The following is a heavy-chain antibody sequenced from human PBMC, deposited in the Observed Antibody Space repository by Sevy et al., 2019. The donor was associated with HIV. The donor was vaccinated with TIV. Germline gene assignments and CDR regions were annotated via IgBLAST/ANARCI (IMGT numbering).Heavy chain of an antibody. CDR1: GFTFSSYG. V-gene: IGHV3-23*01. CDR2: ISGSGDST. D-gene: IGHD6-13*01. Sequence: GGSLRLSCAASGFTFSSYGMSWVRQAPGKGLEWVSAISGSGDSTYYADSVKGRFTISRDNSKKTLYLQMNSLRAEDTAVYYCAKAPSYSSSPLYFDYWGQGTLVTVSS. CDR3: AKAPSYSSSPLYFDY. J-gene: IGHJ4*02.